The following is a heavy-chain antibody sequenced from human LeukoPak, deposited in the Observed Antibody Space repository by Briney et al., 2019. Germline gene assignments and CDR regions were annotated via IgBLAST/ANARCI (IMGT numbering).Heavy chain of an antibody. CDR1: GYSFTTYW. CDR3: ARGYIGSYYDY. D-gene: IGHD1-26*01. J-gene: IGHJ4*02. V-gene: IGHV5-51*01. CDR2: IYPGDSDT. Sequence: GESLQISCQGSGYSFTTYWIAWVRQLPGKGLEWMGIIYPGDSDTRYSPSFQGQVTISADKSISTAYLQWSSLKASDTAMFYCARGYIGSYYDYWGQGTLVTVSS.